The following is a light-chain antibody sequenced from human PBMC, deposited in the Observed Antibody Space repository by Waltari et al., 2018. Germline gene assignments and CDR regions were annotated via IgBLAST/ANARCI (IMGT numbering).Light chain of an antibody. V-gene: IGLV2-14*03. CDR2: DVT. Sequence: QSALTQPASVSGSPGQSITISCTGSSSDVGRDIYVSWYQQHPGKDPKLLIFDVTNRPSEISSRFTGSKSGNTASLTISGLQAEDEADYYCCSYTSSVSWVVGGGTKVTGL. CDR3: CSYTSSVSWV. J-gene: IGLJ3*02. CDR1: SSDVGRDIY.